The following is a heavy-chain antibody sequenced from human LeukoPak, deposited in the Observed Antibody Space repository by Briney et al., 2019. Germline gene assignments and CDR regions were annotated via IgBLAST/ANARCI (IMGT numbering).Heavy chain of an antibody. CDR2: ISYDGSNK. J-gene: IGHJ4*02. D-gene: IGHD3-16*01. V-gene: IGHV3-30*04. CDR1: GFTFSRYA. CDR3: ARIYGGYDY. Sequence: PGGSLRLSCAASGFTFSRYAMHWVRQAPGKGLEWVAVISYDGSNKYYADSVKGRFTISRDNSKNTLYLQMNSLRAEDTAVYYCARIYGGYDYWGQGTLVTVSS.